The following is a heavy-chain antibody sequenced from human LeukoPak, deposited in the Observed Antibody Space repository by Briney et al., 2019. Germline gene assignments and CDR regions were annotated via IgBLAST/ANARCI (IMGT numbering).Heavy chain of an antibody. CDR1: GYSISSGYY. J-gene: IGHJ4*02. D-gene: IGHD3-3*01. CDR2: IYHSGST. V-gene: IGHV4-38-2*01. Sequence: SETLSLTCAVSGYSISSGYYWGWIRPPPGKGLEWIGSIYHSGSTYYNPSLKSRVTISVDTSKNQFSLKLSSVTAADTAVYYCARHNLDFWSGYYGYYFDYWGQGTLVTVSS. CDR3: ARHNLDFWSGYYGYYFDY.